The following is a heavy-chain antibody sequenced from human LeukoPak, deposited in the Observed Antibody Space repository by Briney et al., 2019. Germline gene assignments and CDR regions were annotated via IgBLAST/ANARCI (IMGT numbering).Heavy chain of an antibody. CDR2: IRRDGSET. V-gene: IGHV3-7*01. J-gene: IGHJ3*02. CDR3: ARHDTHYGSSGSFYDAFDI. CDR1: GFTFSNYW. Sequence: TGGSLRLSCAASGFTFSNYWMTWVRRAPGKGLEWVANIRRDGSETHYVDSVMGRFTISRDNAKNSLYLQMNSLRAEDTAVYYCARHDTHYGSSGSFYDAFDIWGQGTMVTVSS. D-gene: IGHD3-22*01.